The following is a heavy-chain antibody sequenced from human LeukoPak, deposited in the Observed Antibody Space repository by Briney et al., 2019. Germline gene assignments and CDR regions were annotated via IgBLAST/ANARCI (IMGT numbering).Heavy chain of an antibody. J-gene: IGHJ4*02. CDR3: ARDWVRGGSYSPLFDY. Sequence: GGSLRLSCAASGFTFSSYSMNWVRQAPGKGLEWVSSISSSSSYIYYADSVKGRFTISRDNAKNSLYLQMNSLRAEDTAVYYCARDWVRGGSYSPLFDYWGQGTLVTVSS. CDR1: GFTFSSYS. V-gene: IGHV3-21*01. D-gene: IGHD1-26*01. CDR2: ISSSSSYI.